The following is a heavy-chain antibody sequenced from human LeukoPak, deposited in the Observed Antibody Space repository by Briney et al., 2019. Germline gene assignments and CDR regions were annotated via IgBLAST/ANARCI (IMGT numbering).Heavy chain of an antibody. J-gene: IGHJ4*02. CDR3: ASAAGPFDN. Sequence: GGSLRLSCAASGLTFSSYGMHWVRQAPGKGLEWVAVIWSDGSNKYYADSVKGRFTISRDNSKNTLYLQMNSLRVEDTAVYYCASAAGPFDNWGQGTLVTVSS. D-gene: IGHD6-13*01. CDR2: IWSDGSNK. CDR1: GLTFSSYG. V-gene: IGHV3-33*01.